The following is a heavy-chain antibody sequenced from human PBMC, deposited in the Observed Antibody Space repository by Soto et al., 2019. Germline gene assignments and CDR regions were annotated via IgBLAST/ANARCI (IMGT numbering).Heavy chain of an antibody. V-gene: IGHV3-30-3*01. J-gene: IGHJ4*02. CDR3: SPALNF. CDR1: GFTFSSYV. CDR2: ISYDGSNK. Sequence: GGSLRLSCAASGFTFSSYVMHWVRQAPGKGLEWVAVISYDGSNKYYADSVKGRFTISRDNAKSSLYLQMSSLTAEDSALYYCSPALNFWGQGTLVTVSS. D-gene: IGHD2-2*01.